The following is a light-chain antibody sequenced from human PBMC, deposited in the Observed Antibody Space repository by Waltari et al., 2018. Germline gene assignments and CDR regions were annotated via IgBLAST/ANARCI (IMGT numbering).Light chain of an antibody. CDR1: QSLRHLNLYTY. Sequence: DIVMTQSPLSLPVTPGESAYISCRSSQSLRHLNLYTYLDWYVRKPGQSPQLLIYLGSTRASGVPDRFTGSGSGADFALIISRVEAEDVGVYYCMQALQSPYTFGQGTKLEIK. CDR2: LGS. J-gene: IGKJ2*01. V-gene: IGKV2-28*01. CDR3: MQALQSPYT.